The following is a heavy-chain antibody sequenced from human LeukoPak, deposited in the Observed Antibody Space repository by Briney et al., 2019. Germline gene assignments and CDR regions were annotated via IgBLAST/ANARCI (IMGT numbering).Heavy chain of an antibody. V-gene: IGHV5-51*01. D-gene: IGHD3-10*02. CDR2: IHPGDSDT. J-gene: IGHJ3*02. CDR3: ARTIFGRSDVFDI. Sequence: GESLKTSCNGSGYSFSSDCIGWVRQMPGKGLEWMVTIHPGDSDTRYSPSFQGQVTFSADESISSAYLQWSSLKASDTAMYYCARTIFGRSDVFDIWGQGTMVTVSS. CDR1: GYSFSSDC.